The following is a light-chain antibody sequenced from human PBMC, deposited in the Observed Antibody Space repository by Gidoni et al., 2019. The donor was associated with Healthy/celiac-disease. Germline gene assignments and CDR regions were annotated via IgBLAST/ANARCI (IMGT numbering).Light chain of an antibody. CDR1: ISSIACNY. J-gene: IGLJ3*02. CDR3: QSYDNSNLWV. Sequence: FLLTPPHSGSEHPGKTVTITCTGSISSIACNYVQWYPQPPGSAPTTLIYEDNPRPSGVPARFSCSIDSSSNSASLTISRLKTEDEAYYYCQSYDNSNLWVFGGGTKLTVL. CDR2: EDN. V-gene: IGLV6-57*02.